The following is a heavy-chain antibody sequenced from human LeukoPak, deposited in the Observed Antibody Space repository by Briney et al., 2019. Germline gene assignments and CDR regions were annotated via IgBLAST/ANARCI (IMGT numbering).Heavy chain of an antibody. CDR1: GFTFSSYS. Sequence: PGGSLRLSCAASGFTFSSYSMNWVRQAPGKGLEWVSSISGSSSYIYYVDSVRGRFTISRDNAKNSLYLQMNSLRAEDTAVYYCARVTDNVVVINSWFDYWGQGTLVTVSS. CDR3: ARVTDNVVVINSWFDY. J-gene: IGHJ4*02. D-gene: IGHD3-22*01. V-gene: IGHV3-21*01. CDR2: ISGSSSYI.